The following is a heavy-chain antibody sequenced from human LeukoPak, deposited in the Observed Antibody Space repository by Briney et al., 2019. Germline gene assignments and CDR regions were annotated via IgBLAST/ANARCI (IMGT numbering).Heavy chain of an antibody. V-gene: IGHV3-7*01. J-gene: IGHJ3*02. CDR1: GFTFSSYW. CDR3: ASLATVTDAFDI. CDR2: IKQDGSER. Sequence: GGSLRLTCAASGFTFSSYWMSWVRQAPGKGLEWVANIKQDGSERYYVDSVKGRFTISRDNAKNSLYLQMNSLRAEDTAVYYCASLATVTDAFDIWGQGTMVTVSS. D-gene: IGHD4-17*01.